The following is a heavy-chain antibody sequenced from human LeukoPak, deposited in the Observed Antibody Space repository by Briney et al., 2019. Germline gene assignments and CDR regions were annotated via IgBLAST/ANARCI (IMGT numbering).Heavy chain of an antibody. CDR2: ISYDGSNK. Sequence: GGSLRLSCAASGFTFSSYAMHWVRQAPGKGLEWVAVISYDGSNKYYADSVKGRFTISRDNSKNTLYLQMNSLRAEDTAVYYCAKDPERYCSSTSCYQDYWGQGTLVTVSS. J-gene: IGHJ4*02. CDR1: GFTFSSYA. V-gene: IGHV3-30-3*01. CDR3: AKDPERYCSSTSCYQDY. D-gene: IGHD2-2*01.